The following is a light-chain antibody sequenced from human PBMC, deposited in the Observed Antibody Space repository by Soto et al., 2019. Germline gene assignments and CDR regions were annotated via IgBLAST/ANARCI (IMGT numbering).Light chain of an antibody. CDR3: CSYAGSSTHV. Sequence: QSVLTQPASVSGSPGQSITFSCTGTSSDVGSSNLVSWYQQHPGKAPKLLIYEVSKRPSGVSNRFSGSKSSNTASLTNSGLQAEDEAEYYCCSYAGSSTHVFGTGTKVTVL. J-gene: IGLJ1*01. CDR1: SSDVGSSNL. CDR2: EVS. V-gene: IGLV2-23*02.